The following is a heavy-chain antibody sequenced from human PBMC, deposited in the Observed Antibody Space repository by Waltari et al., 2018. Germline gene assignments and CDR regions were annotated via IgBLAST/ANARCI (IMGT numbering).Heavy chain of an antibody. CDR2: IYCGGSDI. V-gene: IGHV5-51*01. Sequence: EVQVVQSGAEVKKPGESLKNSCKGSGYNFISYWIGWVRQLPGKGLEWMGIIYCGGSDIRSSPSFQGQVTMSVDESINTAYLQWSSLKASDTAMYYCARRGDSYDLDYWGQGTLVTVSS. CDR1: GYNFISYW. CDR3: ARRGDSYDLDY. D-gene: IGHD3-16*01. J-gene: IGHJ4*02.